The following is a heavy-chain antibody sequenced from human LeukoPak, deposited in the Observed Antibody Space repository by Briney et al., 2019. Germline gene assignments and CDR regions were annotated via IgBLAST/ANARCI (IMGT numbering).Heavy chain of an antibody. V-gene: IGHV1-2*02. Sequence: ASVKVSCKASGYRFTGYYMQWVRQAPGQGLEWVGWNNANTGGTNYAQKFQGRVTMTRDTSISTAYMELSRRRSDDTAMYYCARGGYSGYESTDYWGQGTLVTVSS. J-gene: IGHJ4*02. D-gene: IGHD5-12*01. CDR1: GYRFTGYY. CDR3: ARGGYSGYESTDY. CDR2: NNANTGGT.